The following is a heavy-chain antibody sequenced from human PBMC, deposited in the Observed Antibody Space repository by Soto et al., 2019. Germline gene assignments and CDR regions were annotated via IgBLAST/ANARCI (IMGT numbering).Heavy chain of an antibody. J-gene: IGHJ6*02. CDR2: INGYNGNA. Sequence: QVQLVQSGAEVKKPGASVTVSCKASGYTFTTYGVSWVRQAPGQGLEWLGWINGYNGNAKYAENLQGRVNMTTDTSTSTAYMELRSRRSDDTAVYYCARMGDVRYYYYGMDVWGQGTTVTVSS. CDR3: ARMGDVRYYYYGMDV. V-gene: IGHV1-18*01. D-gene: IGHD3-16*01. CDR1: GYTFTTYG.